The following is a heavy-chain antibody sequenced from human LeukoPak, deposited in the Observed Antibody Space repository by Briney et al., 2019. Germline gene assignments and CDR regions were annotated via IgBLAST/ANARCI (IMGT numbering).Heavy chain of an antibody. J-gene: IGHJ6*03. D-gene: IGHD3-9*01. Sequence: GASVKVSCKASGFTSTSTAVQWVRQARGQRLEWIGWIVVGSGNTNYAQKFQERVTITRDMSTSTAYMELSSLRSEDTAVYYCAAHDILTGRYYMDVWGKGTTVTVSS. V-gene: IGHV1-58*01. CDR2: IVVGSGNT. CDR3: AAHDILTGRYYMDV. CDR1: GFTSTSTA.